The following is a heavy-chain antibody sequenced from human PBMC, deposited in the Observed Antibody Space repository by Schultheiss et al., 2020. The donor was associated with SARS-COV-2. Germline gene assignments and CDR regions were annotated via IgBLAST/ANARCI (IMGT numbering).Heavy chain of an antibody. CDR2: IKSKTDGGTT. CDR3: TTEVVVAATFDY. D-gene: IGHD2-15*01. V-gene: IGHV3-15*01. Sequence: GGSLRLSCAASGFTFSNAWMSWVRQAPGKGLEWVGRIKSKTDGGTTDYAAPVKGRFTISRDDSKNTLDLQMNSLKTEDTAVYYCTTEVVVAATFDYWGQGGLVTVDS. CDR1: GFTFSNAW. J-gene: IGHJ4*02.